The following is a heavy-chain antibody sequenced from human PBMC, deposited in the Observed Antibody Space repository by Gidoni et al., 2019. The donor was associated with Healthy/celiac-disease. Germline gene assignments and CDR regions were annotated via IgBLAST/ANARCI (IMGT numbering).Heavy chain of an antibody. Sequence: QLQLQESGPGLVKPSETLSLTAAVPVYPISSGNYWGWIRQPPGKGLEWIGSIYHSGSTYYNPSLKSRVTISVDTSKNQFSLKLSSVTAADTAVYYCARDLGYSNYVPTQLGMDVWGKGTTVTVSS. J-gene: IGHJ6*04. V-gene: IGHV4-38-2*02. CDR3: ARDLGYSNYVPTQLGMDV. D-gene: IGHD4-4*01. CDR1: VYPISSGNY. CDR2: IYHSGST.